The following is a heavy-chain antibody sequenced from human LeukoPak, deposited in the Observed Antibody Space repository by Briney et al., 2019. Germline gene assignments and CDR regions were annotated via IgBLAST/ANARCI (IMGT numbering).Heavy chain of an antibody. CDR2: ISWYGTT. D-gene: IGHD3-22*01. CDR3: VKDLSYESSGYVFDY. Sequence: GGSLTLSCAASGFTFEDYTMHWVRQSPGKTLECVSLISWYGTTYFRGSVKGRFTISRENSKNSLYLQMDTLTSEDTAFYYCVKDLSYESSGYVFDYWGQGTLVTVSS. CDR1: GFTFEDYT. J-gene: IGHJ4*02. V-gene: IGHV3-43*01.